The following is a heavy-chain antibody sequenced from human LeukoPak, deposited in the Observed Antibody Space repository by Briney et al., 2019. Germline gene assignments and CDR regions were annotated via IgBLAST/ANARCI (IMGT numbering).Heavy chain of an antibody. J-gene: IGHJ4*02. V-gene: IGHV3-9*01. CDR2: ISWNSGSI. CDR3: AKDPVGYCSGGSCYFSDY. D-gene: IGHD2-15*01. CDR1: GFTFDDYA. Sequence: PGRSLRLSCAASGFTFDDYAMHWVRQAPGKGLEWVSGISWNSGSIGYADSVKGRFTISRDNSKNTLYLQMNSLRAEDTAVYYCAKDPVGYCSGGSCYFSDYWGQGTLVTVSS.